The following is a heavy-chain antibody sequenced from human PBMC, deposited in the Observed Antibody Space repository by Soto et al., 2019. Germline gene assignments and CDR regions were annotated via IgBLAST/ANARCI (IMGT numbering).Heavy chain of an antibody. V-gene: IGHV4-59*08. Sequence: SWTLALTCALCGGSVCIYDGGFIRQPPGKGLEWIGYIYYTGTTTYNPSIKSRVTISVDSSKTQFSLNLTSVSAADTAVYYCARLGGFYQSLDSWGQGTVVTSP. CDR2: IYYTGTT. D-gene: IGHD3-22*01. CDR1: GGSVCIYD. J-gene: IGHJ5*01. CDR3: ARLGGFYQSLDS.